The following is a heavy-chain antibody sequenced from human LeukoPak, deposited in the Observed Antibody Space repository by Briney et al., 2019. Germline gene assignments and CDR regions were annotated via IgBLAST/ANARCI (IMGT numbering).Heavy chain of an antibody. D-gene: IGHD3-16*02. CDR2: IYTSGST. CDR3: ARDMGVKYDYVWGSYRQDAFDI. CDR1: GGSISSGSYY. V-gene: IGHV4-61*02. Sequence: SETLSLTCTVSGGSISSGSYYWSWIRQPAGKGLEWIGRIYTSGSTNYNPSLKSRVTISVDRSKNQFSLKLSSVTAADTAVYYCARDMGVKYDYVWGSYRQDAFDIWGQGTMVTVSS. J-gene: IGHJ3*02.